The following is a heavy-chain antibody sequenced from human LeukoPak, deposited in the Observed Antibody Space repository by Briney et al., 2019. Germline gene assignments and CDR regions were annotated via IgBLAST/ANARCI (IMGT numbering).Heavy chain of an antibody. CDR3: ARDRGPTRDY. CDR2: ISANNGQT. V-gene: IGHV1-18*01. CDR1: GYTFTNYG. D-gene: IGHD1-26*01. J-gene: IGHJ4*02. Sequence: ASVKVSCKASGYTFTNYGFNWVRQAPGQGLEWMGWISANNGQTHYAQKFQGRITMTTDTSTSTVNMEPRSLRSDDTAVYYCARDRGPTRDYWGQGTLVTVSS.